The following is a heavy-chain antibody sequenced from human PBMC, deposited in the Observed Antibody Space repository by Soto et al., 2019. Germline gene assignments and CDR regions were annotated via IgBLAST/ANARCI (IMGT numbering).Heavy chain of an antibody. CDR2: ISYDGSNK. Sequence: QVQLVESGGGVVQPGRSLRLSCAASGFTFSSYGMHWVRQAPGKGLEWVAVISYDGSNKYYADSVKGRFTISRDNSKNXLYLQMNSLRAEDTAVYYCAKDLHEYSSGWYGMDVWGQGTTVTVSS. J-gene: IGHJ6*02. CDR3: AKDLHEYSSGWYGMDV. V-gene: IGHV3-30*18. D-gene: IGHD6-19*01. CDR1: GFTFSSYG.